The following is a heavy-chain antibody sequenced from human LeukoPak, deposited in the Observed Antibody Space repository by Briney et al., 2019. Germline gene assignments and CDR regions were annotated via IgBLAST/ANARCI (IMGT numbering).Heavy chain of an antibody. CDR2: IIPIFGTA. D-gene: IGHD2-8*02. CDR1: GGTFSSYA. V-gene: IGHV1-69*06. J-gene: IGHJ6*04. Sequence: SVKVSCKASGGTFSSYAISWVRQAPGQGLEWMGGIIPIFGTANYAQKFQGRVTITADKSTSTAYMELSSLRSEDTAVYYCARDRRHWSGGMDVWGKGTTVTVSS. CDR3: ARDRRHWSGGMDV.